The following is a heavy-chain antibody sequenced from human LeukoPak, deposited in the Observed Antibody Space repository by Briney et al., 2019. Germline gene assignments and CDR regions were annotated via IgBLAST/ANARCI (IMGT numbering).Heavy chain of an antibody. CDR3: ARGRDCSSTSCYWAFDI. CDR1: GGSFSGYY. CDR2: INHSGST. D-gene: IGHD2-2*01. V-gene: IGHV4-34*01. J-gene: IGHJ3*02. Sequence: SETLSLTCAVSGGSFSGYYWSWIRQPPGKGLEWIGEINHSGSTNYNPSLKSRVTISVDTSKNQFSLKLSSVTAADTAVYYCARGRDCSSTSCYWAFDIWGQGTMVTVSS.